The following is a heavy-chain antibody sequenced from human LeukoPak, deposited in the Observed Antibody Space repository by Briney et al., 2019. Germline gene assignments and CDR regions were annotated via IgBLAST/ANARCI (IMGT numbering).Heavy chain of an antibody. Sequence: GGSLRLSCAASGFSFRTYGMNWVRQAPGVGLQWVSYLSGGSDVIYYAESVKGRFTISRDNAKNSLYLQMNSLRAEDTAVYYCARASSGWYSDYWGQGTLVTVSS. D-gene: IGHD6-19*01. CDR1: GFSFRTYG. CDR3: ARASSGWYSDY. CDR2: LSGGSDVI. J-gene: IGHJ4*02. V-gene: IGHV3-48*04.